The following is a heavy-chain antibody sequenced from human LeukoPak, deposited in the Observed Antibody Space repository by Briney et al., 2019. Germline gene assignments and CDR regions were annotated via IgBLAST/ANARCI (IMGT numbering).Heavy chain of an antibody. CDR1: GFTFSSNS. CDR2: ISTSSSYI. V-gene: IGHV3-21*01. J-gene: IGHJ1*01. Sequence: GGSLRLSCAASGFTFSSNSMNWVRQAPGKGLEWVSSISTSSSYIYYADSVKGRFTISRDNAKKSLYLQMNSLRAEDTAVYYCARDIPITMVRGVMEEGYFQHWGQGTLVTVSS. D-gene: IGHD3-10*01. CDR3: ARDIPITMVRGVMEEGYFQH.